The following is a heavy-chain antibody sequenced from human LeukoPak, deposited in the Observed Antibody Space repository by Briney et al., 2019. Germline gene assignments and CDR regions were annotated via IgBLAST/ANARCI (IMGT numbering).Heavy chain of an antibody. V-gene: IGHV1-58*02. D-gene: IGHD3-22*01. CDR1: GFSFTSSA. CDR3: AVAYYYDSSGYYSAYSMDV. CDR2: IVVGSGNT. Sequence: SGKVSCKASGFSFTSSAMQWVRQARGQRLEWIGWIVVGSGNTNYAQKFQERVTITRYMSTSTAYMELSSLRSEDTAVYYCAVAYYYDSSGYYSAYSMDVWGQGTTVTVSS. J-gene: IGHJ6*02.